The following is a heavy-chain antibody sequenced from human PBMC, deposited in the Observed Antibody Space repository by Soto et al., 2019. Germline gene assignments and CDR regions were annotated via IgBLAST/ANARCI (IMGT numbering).Heavy chain of an antibody. CDR2: IYPGDSDT. CDR1: GYSFTSYW. CDR3: ARRYRSSWYSPDAFDI. Sequence: GESLKISCKGSGYSFTSYWIGWMRQMPGKGLEWMGIIYPGDSDTRYSPSFQGQVTISADKSISTAYLQWSSLKASDTAMYYCARRYRSSWYSPDAFDIWGQGTMVTVSS. D-gene: IGHD6-13*01. J-gene: IGHJ3*02. V-gene: IGHV5-51*01.